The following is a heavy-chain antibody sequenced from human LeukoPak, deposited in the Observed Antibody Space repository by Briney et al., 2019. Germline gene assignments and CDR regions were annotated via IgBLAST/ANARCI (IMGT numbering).Heavy chain of an antibody. V-gene: IGHV3-74*01. D-gene: IGHD3/OR15-3a*01. CDR3: TREGVSDFWTGYLDV. CDR2: TSSDGEST. CDR1: GFTFSTYW. Sequence: GGSLRLSCEASGFTFSTYWIHWVRQAPGKGLLWVSRTSSDGESTSYGDSVKGRFTISRDNAKNTVYLQMSSLRAEDTAVYYCTREGVSDFWTGYLDVWGKGTTVTVSS. J-gene: IGHJ6*04.